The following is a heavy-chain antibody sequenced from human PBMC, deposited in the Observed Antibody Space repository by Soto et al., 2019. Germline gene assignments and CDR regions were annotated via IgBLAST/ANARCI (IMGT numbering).Heavy chain of an antibody. J-gene: IGHJ4*02. CDR3: ARDLVPGYTGFSDY. D-gene: IGHD5-12*01. Sequence: GASVKVSCKTSGYTFSNYGINWARQAPGQGLEWMGWISAYNGNTNFAQKLQGRVSLTTDTSSTTAYMELRSLTSDDTAVYYCARDLVPGYTGFSDYWGQGTLVTVS. V-gene: IGHV1-18*01. CDR2: ISAYNGNT. CDR1: GYTFSNYG.